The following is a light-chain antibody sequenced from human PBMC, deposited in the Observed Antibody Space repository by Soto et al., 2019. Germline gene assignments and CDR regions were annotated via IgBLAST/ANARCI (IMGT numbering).Light chain of an antibody. V-gene: IGKV1-5*01. Sequence: DIQMTQSPSTLSASLGDRATLTCRASQGISSWLAWYQQKPGKAPKLLIYDVSSLGSGVPSRFSGSGSGTEFTLTISSLQPDDVATYYCQQYNTFWTFGQGTKVDIK. CDR2: DVS. J-gene: IGKJ1*01. CDR3: QQYNTFWT. CDR1: QGISSW.